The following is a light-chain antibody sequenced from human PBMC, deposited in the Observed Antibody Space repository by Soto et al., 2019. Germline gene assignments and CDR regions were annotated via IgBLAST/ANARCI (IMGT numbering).Light chain of an antibody. CDR1: QSISNR. CDR2: GAS. CDR3: QQYGNSPIT. V-gene: IGKV3-20*01. J-gene: IGKJ4*01. Sequence: IVVTQSPDTLSLSPGERATLSCRASQSISNRLAWYQQKPGQAPRLLIYGASTRATGIPARFRGSGSGTDFTLTISRLEPEDFAVYYCQQYGNSPITFGGGTKVDIK.